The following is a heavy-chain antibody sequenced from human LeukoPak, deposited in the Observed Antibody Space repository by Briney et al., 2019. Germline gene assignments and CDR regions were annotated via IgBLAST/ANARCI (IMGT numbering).Heavy chain of an antibody. CDR2: ISTSGSTT. J-gene: IGHJ4*02. V-gene: IGHV3-48*03. D-gene: IGHD3-10*02. CDR3: ARGALHVFDY. Sequence: GGSLRLPCAASGFTFSDYEINWVRQAPGKGLEWVSCISTSGSTTYYADSVKGRFTISRDNAKNSLFLQMSTLTAEDTAVYYCARGALHVFDYWGQGTPVTVSS. CDR1: GFTFSDYE.